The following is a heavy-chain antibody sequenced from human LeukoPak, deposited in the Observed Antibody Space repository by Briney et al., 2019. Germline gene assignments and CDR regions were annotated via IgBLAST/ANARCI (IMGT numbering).Heavy chain of an antibody. D-gene: IGHD1-26*01. V-gene: IGHV4-61*08. Sequence: SETLSLTCSVPGGSVSSSGYYWAWIRQPPGKGLEWIGYIYYSGSTNYNPSLKSRVTISVGTSKNQFSLKLSSVTAADTAVYYCARDGVGATNFDYWGQGTLVTVSS. CDR3: ARDGVGATNFDY. J-gene: IGHJ4*02. CDR1: GGSVSSSGYY. CDR2: IYYSGST.